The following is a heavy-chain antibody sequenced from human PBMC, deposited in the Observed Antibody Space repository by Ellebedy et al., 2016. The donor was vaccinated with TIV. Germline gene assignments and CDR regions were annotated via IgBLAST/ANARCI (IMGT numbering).Heavy chain of an antibody. V-gene: IGHV3-21*01. CDR2: ITGSSSYM. J-gene: IGHJ4*02. CDR1: GFTFSNYS. Sequence: GESLKISCAASGFTFSNYSMNWVRQAPGKGLEWVSSITGSSSYMFYADSVKGRFTISRDNAKNSLYLQMNSLRAEDTAAYYCSRGIAAVMYWGQGTLVTVSS. CDR3: SRGIAAVMY. D-gene: IGHD6-13*01.